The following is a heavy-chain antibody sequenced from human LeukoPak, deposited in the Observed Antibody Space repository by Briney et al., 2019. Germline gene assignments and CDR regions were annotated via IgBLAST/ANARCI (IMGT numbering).Heavy chain of an antibody. CDR1: GGSISSYY. J-gene: IGHJ4*02. CDR2: IHTSGST. V-gene: IGHV4-4*07. CDR3: ARDQYYYDSSGYYSFDY. Sequence: SETLSLTCTVSGGSISSYYWSWIRQPAGKGLEWIGRIHTSGSTNYNPSLKSRVTMSVDTSKNQFSLTLSSVTAADTAVYYCARDQYYYDSSGYYSFDYWGQGTLVTVSS. D-gene: IGHD3-22*01.